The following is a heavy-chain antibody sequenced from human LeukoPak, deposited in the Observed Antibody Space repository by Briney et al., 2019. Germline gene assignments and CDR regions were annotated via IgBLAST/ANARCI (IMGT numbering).Heavy chain of an antibody. CDR2: IFYNGNT. V-gene: IGHV4-31*03. Sequence: SETLSLTCTVSGDSISSGAYYWSWIRQHPGKGLEWIGYIFYNGNTYYNPSLKSRVTISGDTSKNQFSLKLSSVTAADTAVYYCARRVVSAGYFDYWGQGTLVTVSS. CDR1: GDSISSGAYY. D-gene: IGHD2-2*01. J-gene: IGHJ4*02. CDR3: ARRVVSAGYFDY.